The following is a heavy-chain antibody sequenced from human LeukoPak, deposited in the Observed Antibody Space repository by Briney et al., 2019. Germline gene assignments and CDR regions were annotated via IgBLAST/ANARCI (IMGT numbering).Heavy chain of an antibody. CDR1: GGSFSRYY. D-gene: IGHD3-10*01. Sequence: SETLSLTCAVYGGSFSRYYWSWIRQPPGKGLEWIGEINHSGSTNYNPSLKSRVTISVDTSKNQFSLKLSSVTAADTAVYYCARRPSRRFPLHWGQGTLVTVSS. CDR2: INHSGST. V-gene: IGHV4-34*01. J-gene: IGHJ4*02. CDR3: ARRPSRRFPLH.